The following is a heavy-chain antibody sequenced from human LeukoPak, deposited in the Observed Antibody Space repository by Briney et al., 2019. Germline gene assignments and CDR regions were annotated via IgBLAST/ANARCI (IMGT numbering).Heavy chain of an antibody. CDR1: GFTFSSYS. V-gene: IGHV3-21*01. CDR2: ISSSSSYI. Sequence: GGSLRLSCAASGFTFSSYSINWVRQPRGKCLESVSSISSSSSYIYYADSVKGRFTISRDNAKNSLYLQMNSLRAEDTAVYYCARDQSAHGSGSYYDYWGQGTLVTVSS. D-gene: IGHD3-10*01. J-gene: IGHJ4*02. CDR3: ARDQSAHGSGSYYDY.